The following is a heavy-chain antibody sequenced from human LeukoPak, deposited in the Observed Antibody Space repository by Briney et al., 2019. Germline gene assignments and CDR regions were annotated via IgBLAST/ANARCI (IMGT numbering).Heavy chain of an antibody. CDR2: ISWNSGSI. V-gene: IGHV3-9*01. J-gene: IGHJ6*02. CDR3: AKDIRSGSSWYELGLDYYYGMDV. Sequence: GGSLRLSCAASGFTFDDYAMHWVRQAPGKGLEWVSGISWNSGSIGYADSVKGRFTISRDNAKNSLYLQMNSLRAEDTALYYCAKDIRSGSSWYELGLDYYYGMDVWGQGTTVTVSS. CDR1: GFTFDDYA. D-gene: IGHD6-13*01.